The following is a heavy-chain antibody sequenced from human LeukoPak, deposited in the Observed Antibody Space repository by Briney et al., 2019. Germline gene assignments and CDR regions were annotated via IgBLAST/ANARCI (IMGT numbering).Heavy chain of an antibody. J-gene: IGHJ4*02. V-gene: IGHV3-7*03. CDR1: GFTFSNYW. D-gene: IGHD3-10*01. CDR2: IKTDGSEK. CDR3: ATDLRISMVRGVGY. Sequence: GGSLRLSCEGSGFTFSNYWMGWVRQAPGKGLQWVANIKTDGSEKYYVDSVKGRFTISRDNAKNSLYLQMNSLRAEDTAVYYCATDLRISMVRGVGYWGQGTLVTVSS.